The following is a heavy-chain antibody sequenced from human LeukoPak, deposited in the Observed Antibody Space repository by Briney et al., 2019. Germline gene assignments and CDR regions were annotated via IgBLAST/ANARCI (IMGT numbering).Heavy chain of an antibody. V-gene: IGHV3-9*01. CDR1: GFTFDDYA. CDR2: ISWNSGSI. D-gene: IGHD3-22*01. CDR3: AKDYYYDSSGFDY. J-gene: IGHJ4*02. Sequence: PGRSLRLSCAASGFTFDDYAMHCVRQAPGKGLEWVSGISWNSGSIGYADSVKGRFTISRDNAKNSLYLQMNSLRAEDTALYYCAKDYYYDSSGFDYWGQGTLVTVSS.